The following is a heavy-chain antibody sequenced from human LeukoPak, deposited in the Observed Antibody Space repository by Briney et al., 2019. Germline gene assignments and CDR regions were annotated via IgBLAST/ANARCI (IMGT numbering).Heavy chain of an antibody. Sequence: GGSLRLSCAASGFTFSSYAMSWVRQAPGEGLVWVSRISSDASSTSYADSVKGRFTISRDNAENTLFLQMNSLTAEDTAVYYCARARGYYYDSFDYWGQGTLVTISS. D-gene: IGHD3-22*01. CDR2: ISSDASST. CDR3: ARARGYYYDSFDY. V-gene: IGHV3-74*01. J-gene: IGHJ4*02. CDR1: GFTFSSYA.